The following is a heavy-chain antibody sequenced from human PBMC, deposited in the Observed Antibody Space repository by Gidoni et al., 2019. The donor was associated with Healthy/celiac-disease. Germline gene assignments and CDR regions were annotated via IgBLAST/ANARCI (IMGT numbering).Heavy chain of an antibody. CDR3: ARLFRTVVTPEYFQH. CDR1: GGSISSSSYY. J-gene: IGHJ1*01. D-gene: IGHD2-15*01. V-gene: IGHV4-39*01. CDR2: IYSSGST. Sequence: QLQLQESGPGLVKPSETLSLTCTVSGGSISSSSYYCGWIRPPPGKGLDCIGSIYSSGSTYYNPSLKSRVTISVDTSKNQFSLKLSSVTAADTAVYYCARLFRTVVTPEYFQHWGQGTLVTVSS.